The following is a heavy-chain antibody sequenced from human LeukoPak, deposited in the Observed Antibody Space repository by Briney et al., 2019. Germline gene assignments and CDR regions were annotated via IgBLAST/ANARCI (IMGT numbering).Heavy chain of an antibody. Sequence: GGSLRLSCAASGFTFSNYWMHWVRQVSGKGLEWVSSIFPSGGEIHYADSVRGRFTISRDNSKSTLSLQMNSLRAEDTAIYYCATYRQVLLPFESWGQGTLVTVSS. CDR3: ATYRQVLLPFES. J-gene: IGHJ4*02. V-gene: IGHV3-23*01. D-gene: IGHD2-8*02. CDR2: IFPSGGEI. CDR1: GFTFSNYW.